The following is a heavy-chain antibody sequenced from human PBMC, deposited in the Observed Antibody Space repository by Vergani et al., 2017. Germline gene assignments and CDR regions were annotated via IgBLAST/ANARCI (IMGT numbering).Heavy chain of an antibody. CDR1: GGSISSDDHY. Sequence: QVQLQESGPGLVKPSQTLSLTCTVSGGSISSDDHYWGFIRQPPGKGLEWIGSISSSGSPYYNPTLKSRLAFSVDTSKNLFSLRLKSVTATDTGMYYCARPVGPSAIADGYHVWGQGTMVTVS. V-gene: IGHV4-30-4*08. CDR3: ARPVGPSAIADGYHV. CDR2: ISSSGSP. D-gene: IGHD3-10*01. J-gene: IGHJ3*01.